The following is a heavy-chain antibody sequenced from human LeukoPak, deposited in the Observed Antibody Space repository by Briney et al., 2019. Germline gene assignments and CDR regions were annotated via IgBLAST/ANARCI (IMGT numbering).Heavy chain of an antibody. Sequence: EASVKVSCKASGYTFTSYYMHWVRQAPGQGLEWMGWISAYNGNTNYAQKLQGRVTMTTDTSTSTAYMELRSLRSDDTAVYYCASTREFNYYYGMDVWGQGTTVTVSS. CDR3: ASTREFNYYYGMDV. CDR1: GYTFTSYY. D-gene: IGHD3-10*01. CDR2: ISAYNGNT. V-gene: IGHV1-18*04. J-gene: IGHJ6*02.